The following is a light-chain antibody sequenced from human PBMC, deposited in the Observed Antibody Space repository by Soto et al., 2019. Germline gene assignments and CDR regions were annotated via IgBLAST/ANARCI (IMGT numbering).Light chain of an antibody. CDR1: QSVSSSY. V-gene: IGKV3-20*01. Sequence: EIVLTQSPGTLSLSPGERATLSCRASQSVSSSYLAWYQQKPGQAPRLLIYGASSRATGIPDRFSGSGSGTDFTLTISSLEPEDFAVYYCQQYGSSRTFGQGTKVGIK. J-gene: IGKJ1*01. CDR3: QQYGSSRT. CDR2: GAS.